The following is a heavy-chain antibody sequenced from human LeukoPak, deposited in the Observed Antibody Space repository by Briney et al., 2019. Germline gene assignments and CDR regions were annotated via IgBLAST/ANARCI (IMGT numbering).Heavy chain of an antibody. CDR1: GFTFSSYW. D-gene: IGHD3-22*01. J-gene: IGHJ3*02. CDR3: AREDSSGYGAFDI. CDR2: IKQDGSEK. V-gene: IGHV3-7*01. Sequence: GGSLRLSCAASGFTFSSYWMSWVRQAPGKGLEWVANIKQDGSEKYYVDSVKGRFTISRDNAKNSLYLQMNSLRAEDTAVYYCAREDSSGYGAFDIWGQGTMVTVSS.